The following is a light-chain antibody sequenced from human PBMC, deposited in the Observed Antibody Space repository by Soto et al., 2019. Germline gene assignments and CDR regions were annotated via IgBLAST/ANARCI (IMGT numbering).Light chain of an antibody. Sequence: DIQMTQSPSAMSASVGDRVTITCRASQGIGNYLAWFQQKPGKVPKRLIYGASNLQSGVPSRFSGSGSGTEFTLTISSLQPEDFVTYYCQQSYSTPWTFGQGTRLEIK. V-gene: IGKV1-17*03. CDR2: GAS. CDR3: QQSYSTPWT. J-gene: IGKJ2*01. CDR1: QGIGNY.